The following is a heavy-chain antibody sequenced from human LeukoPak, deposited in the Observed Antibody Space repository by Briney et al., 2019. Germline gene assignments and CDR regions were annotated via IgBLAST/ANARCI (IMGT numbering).Heavy chain of an antibody. V-gene: IGHV4-39*07. J-gene: IGHJ3*02. D-gene: IGHD2-8*01. CDR1: GDSISSSSYY. Sequence: SETLSLTCNVSGDSISSSSYYWSWIRVPPGKGLEWIGSIYYAGSTYYNPSLKSRVTISVDTSKNQFSLKLSSVTAADTAVYYCASSSNRIDAFDIWGQGTMVTVSS. CDR2: IYYAGST. CDR3: ASSSNRIDAFDI.